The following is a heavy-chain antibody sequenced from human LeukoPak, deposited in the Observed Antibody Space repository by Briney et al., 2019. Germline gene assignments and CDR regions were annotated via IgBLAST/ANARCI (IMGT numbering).Heavy chain of an antibody. CDR1: GFTFSSYW. V-gene: IGHV3-7*01. D-gene: IGHD6-13*01. CDR3: ATQRRGIAAAGTDY. CDR2: IKQDGSEK. J-gene: IGHJ4*02. Sequence: PGGSLRLSCAASGFTFSSYWMSWVRQAPGKGLEWVANIKQDGSEKYCVDSVKGRFTISRDNAKNSLYLQMNSLRAEDTAVYYCATQRRGIAAAGTDYWGQGTLVTVSS.